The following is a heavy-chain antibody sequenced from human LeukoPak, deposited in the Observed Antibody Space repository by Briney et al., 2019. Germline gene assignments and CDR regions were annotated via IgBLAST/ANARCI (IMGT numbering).Heavy chain of an antibody. J-gene: IGHJ6*03. Sequence: PSETLSLTCTVSGGSISSGDYYWSWIRQPPGKGLEWIGYIYYSGSTSYNPSLKSRVTMSIDTSKNQFSLQLSSVTAADTAVYYCARDRYYYYMDVWGKGTTVTVSS. CDR2: IYYSGST. V-gene: IGHV4-61*08. CDR3: ARDRYYYYMDV. CDR1: GGSISSGDYY.